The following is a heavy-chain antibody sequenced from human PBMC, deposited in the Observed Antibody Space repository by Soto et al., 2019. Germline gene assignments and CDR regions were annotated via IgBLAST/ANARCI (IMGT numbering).Heavy chain of an antibody. CDR2: IYSGGST. V-gene: IGHV3-53*01. CDR1: GFTVSSNY. Sequence: GGSLRLSCGASGFTVSSNYMSWVRQAPGKGLEWVSVIYSGGSTYYADSVKGRFTISRDNSKNTLYLQMNSLRAEDTAVYYCARDIAADYGMDVWGQGTTVTVSS. D-gene: IGHD6-13*01. J-gene: IGHJ6*02. CDR3: ARDIAADYGMDV.